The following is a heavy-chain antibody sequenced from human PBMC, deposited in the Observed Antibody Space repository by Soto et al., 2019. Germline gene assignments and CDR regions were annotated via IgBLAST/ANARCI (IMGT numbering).Heavy chain of an antibody. Sequence: VQLVESGGGLVKPGGSLRLSCAASGFTFSDYYMSWIRQAPGKGLEWVSYISGCGATIYYADSVKGRFTISRENAKNSLYLQMISLRAEDTAVYYCAAFRSGSYWSFDYWGQGTLVTVSS. J-gene: IGHJ4*02. D-gene: IGHD3-10*01. V-gene: IGHV3-11*01. CDR3: AAFRSGSYWSFDY. CDR1: GFTFSDYY. CDR2: ISGCGATI.